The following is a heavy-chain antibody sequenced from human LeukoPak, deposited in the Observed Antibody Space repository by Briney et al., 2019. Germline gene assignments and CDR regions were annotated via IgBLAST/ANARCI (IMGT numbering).Heavy chain of an antibody. J-gene: IGHJ4*02. CDR3: ASPWDYGAH. Sequence: GGSLRLSCSASGFTFRNYAIHWVRQAPGKGLEHVSGISNGGGSTYYADSVKGRFTISRDNSKNTLYLQMSSLRAEDTAVYYCASPWDYGAHWGQGTLVTVSS. CDR2: ISNGGGST. D-gene: IGHD4-17*01. CDR1: GFTFRNYA. V-gene: IGHV3-64D*06.